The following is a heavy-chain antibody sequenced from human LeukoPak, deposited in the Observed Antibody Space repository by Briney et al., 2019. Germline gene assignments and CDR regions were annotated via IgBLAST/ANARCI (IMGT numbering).Heavy chain of an antibody. J-gene: IGHJ6*03. CDR2: IRYDGSNK. D-gene: IGHD2-2*01. V-gene: IGHV3-30*02. Sequence: GGSLRLSCAASGFTFSTYGMHWVRQAPGKGLEWVAFIRYDGSNKYYADSVKGRFTISRDNSKNTLYLQMNSLRAEDTAVYYCARDRYPGHYMDVWGKGTTVTVSS. CDR3: ARDRYPGHYMDV. CDR1: GFTFSTYG.